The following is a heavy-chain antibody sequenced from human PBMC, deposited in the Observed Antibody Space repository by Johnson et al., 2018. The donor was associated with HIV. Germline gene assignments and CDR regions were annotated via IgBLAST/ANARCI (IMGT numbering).Heavy chain of an antibody. J-gene: IGHJ3*02. CDR2: ISWDGDST. V-gene: IGHV3-43*02. D-gene: IGHD5-24*01. CDR1: GITFDDYA. CDR3: AKAGARWLQFDAFDI. Sequence: VQLVESGGGLVQPGRSLRLSCAALGITFDDYAMYWVRQAPGKGLEWVSLISWDGDSTYYANSVKGRFTISRDNSENSLYLQMNSLRTEDTALYYCAKAGARWLQFDAFDIWGQGTMVTVSS.